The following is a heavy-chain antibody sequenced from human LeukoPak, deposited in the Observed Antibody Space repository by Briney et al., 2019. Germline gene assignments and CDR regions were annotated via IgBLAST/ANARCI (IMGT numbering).Heavy chain of an antibody. D-gene: IGHD5-12*01. CDR2: FFQSGSA. CDR1: GASFSDSY. Sequence: TSETLSLTCAVYGASFSDSYWSWIRQSPEKGLEWIGYFFQSGSAKYNPSLKSRVTLSADTSKNQVSLKLNSVTAADTAVYFCARAGGYSGYGSFDYWGQGILVPVSS. CDR3: ARAGGYSGYGSFDY. J-gene: IGHJ4*02. V-gene: IGHV4-34*11.